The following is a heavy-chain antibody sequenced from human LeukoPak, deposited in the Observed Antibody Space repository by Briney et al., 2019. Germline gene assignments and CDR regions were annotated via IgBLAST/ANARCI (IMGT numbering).Heavy chain of an antibody. D-gene: IGHD3-16*01. V-gene: IGHV3-7*01. Sequence: GGSLRLSCVASGFRLSNIWMSWVRQAPGKGLEWMAMITQDGSHKYYMDSVKGRFSISLDNAQNSLYLQMNSLRAEDTAVYYCVKGGGDVWGQGSLVTVSS. J-gene: IGHJ4*02. CDR3: VKGGGDV. CDR1: GFRLSNIW. CDR2: ITQDGSHK.